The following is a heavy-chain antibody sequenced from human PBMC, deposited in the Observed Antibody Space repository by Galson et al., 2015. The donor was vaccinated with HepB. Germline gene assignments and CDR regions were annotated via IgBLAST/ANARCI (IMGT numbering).Heavy chain of an antibody. CDR3: TTYFGYSSSWIVNYQNYGMDV. V-gene: IGHV3-15*01. Sequence: SLRLFCAASGFTFSGSAMHWVRQASGKGLEWVGRIKSKTDGGTTDYGAPVKGRLTISRDDSKNTLNLQMNSLKTEDTCVYYCTTYFGYSSSWIVNYQNYGMDVWGQGTTVTVSS. CDR1: GFTFSGSA. CDR2: IKSKTDGGTT. J-gene: IGHJ6*02. D-gene: IGHD6-13*01.